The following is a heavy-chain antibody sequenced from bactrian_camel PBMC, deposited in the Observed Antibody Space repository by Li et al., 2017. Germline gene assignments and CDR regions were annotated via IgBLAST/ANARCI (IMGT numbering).Heavy chain of an antibody. CDR3: AADYRNRGRCFLFQSMFGY. CDR1: GSFHSTWC. Sequence: VQLVESGGGSVQAGGSLRLTCEGSGSFHSTWCMGWFRQAPGKQREGVANIDFDGRTSYADSVKGRFTISQDNAKNTLYLQMNSLKVEDTAMFYCAADYRNRGRCFLFQSMFGYWGQGTQVTVS. D-gene: IGHD1*01. CDR2: IDFDGRT. J-gene: IGHJ6*01. V-gene: IGHV3S53*01.